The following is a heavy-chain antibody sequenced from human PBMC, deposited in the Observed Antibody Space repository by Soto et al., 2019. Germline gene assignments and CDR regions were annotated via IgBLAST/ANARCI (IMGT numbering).Heavy chain of an antibody. CDR1: GYTFTSYY. CDR2: INPSGGST. CDR3: ARDVISYCDYVWGSSPPQYYYYYGMDV. V-gene: IGHV1-46*01. D-gene: IGHD3-16*01. Sequence: GASVKVSCKASGYTFTSYYMHWVRQAPGQGLEWMGIINPSGGSTSYAQKFQGRVTMTRDTSTSTVYMELSSLRSEDTAVYYCARDVISYCDYVWGSSPPQYYYYYGMDVWGQGTTVTVSS. J-gene: IGHJ6*02.